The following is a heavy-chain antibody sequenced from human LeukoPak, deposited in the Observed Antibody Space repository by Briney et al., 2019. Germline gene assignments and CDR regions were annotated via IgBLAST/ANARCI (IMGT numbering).Heavy chain of an antibody. CDR3: ARLGEVRPASDY. Sequence: PSETLSLTFTVSGGSISSSSYYWGWIRQPPGKGLEWIGSIYYSGSTYYNPSLRSRVTISVDTSKNQFSLKLSSVTATDTAVYYCARLGEVRPASDYWGQGTLATVSS. J-gene: IGHJ4*02. CDR2: IYYSGST. V-gene: IGHV4-39*01. CDR1: GGSISSSSYY. D-gene: IGHD3-16*01.